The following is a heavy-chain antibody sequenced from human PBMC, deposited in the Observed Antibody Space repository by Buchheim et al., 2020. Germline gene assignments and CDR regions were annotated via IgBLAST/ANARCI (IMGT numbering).Heavy chain of an antibody. J-gene: IGHJ6*02. Sequence: QVQLVQSGAEVKKPGSSVKVSCKASGGTFSSYAISWVRQAPGQGLEWMGGIIPIFGTANYAQKFQGRVTITADKSTRTAYMELSSLRSEDTAVYYCATCPSIAARPCYYYGMDVWGQGTT. V-gene: IGHV1-69*06. CDR1: GGTFSSYA. D-gene: IGHD6-6*01. CDR2: IIPIFGTA. CDR3: ATCPSIAARPCYYYGMDV.